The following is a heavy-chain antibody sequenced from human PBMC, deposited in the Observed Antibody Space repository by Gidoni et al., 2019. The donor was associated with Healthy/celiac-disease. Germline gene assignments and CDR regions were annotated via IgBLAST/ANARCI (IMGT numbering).Heavy chain of an antibody. CDR3: ARGYYDSSGYYGASSLDY. CDR2: INPNSGGT. CDR1: GSSFTCYY. V-gene: IGHV1-2*02. D-gene: IGHD3-22*01. Sequence: QVQLVQSGAEVKKPGASVKVSCKASGSSFTCYYMHGVRQAPGQGLEWMGWINPNSGGTNYAQKFQGRVTMTRDTSISTAYMELSRLRSDDTAVYYCARGYYDSSGYYGASSLDYWGQGTLVTVSS. J-gene: IGHJ4*02.